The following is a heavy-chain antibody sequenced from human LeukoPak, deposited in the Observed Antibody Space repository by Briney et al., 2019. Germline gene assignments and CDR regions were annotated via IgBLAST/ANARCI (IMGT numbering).Heavy chain of an antibody. CDR2: IYTSGST. V-gene: IGHV4-4*09. J-gene: IGHJ6*03. CDR3: ATYISNVHYYVYV. Sequence: SETLSLTCTVSGGSYDSKYWSWIRHPTGKAREWIRYIYTSGSTNFNSSLRSQVAMSIDTSKNQFSLKVYSVAAADTAVYYCATYISNVHYYVYVWGKGTPVIVSS. CDR1: GGSYDSKY. D-gene: IGHD4-11*01.